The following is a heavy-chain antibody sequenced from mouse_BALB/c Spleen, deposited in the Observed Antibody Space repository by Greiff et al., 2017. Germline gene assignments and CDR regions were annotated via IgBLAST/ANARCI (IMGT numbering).Heavy chain of an antibody. J-gene: IGHJ2*01. V-gene: IGHV5-6-3*01. CDR1: GFTFSSYG. CDR2: INSNGGST. D-gene: IGHD1-1*01. Sequence: EVKVVESGGGLVQPGGSLKLSCAASGFTFSSYGMSWVRQTPDKRLELVATINSNGGSTYYPDSVKGRFTISRDNAKNTLYLQMSSLKSEDTAMYYGARDLYYYGSSSFDYWGQGTTLTVSS. CDR3: ARDLYYYGSSSFDY.